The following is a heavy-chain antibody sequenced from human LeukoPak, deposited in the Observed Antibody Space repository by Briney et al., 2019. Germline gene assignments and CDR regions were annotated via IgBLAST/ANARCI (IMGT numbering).Heavy chain of an antibody. D-gene: IGHD3-22*01. CDR1: GFTFDDYG. CDR3: ARASHYPDSSDYPDY. CDR2: IDWSGGST. Sequence: GGSLRLSCAASGFTFDDYGMSWVRQAPGKGLQWVSGIDWSGGSTGYADSVKGRFTISRDNAKSSLYLQMNSLRAEDTALYYCARASHYPDSSDYPDYWGQGTLVTVSS. J-gene: IGHJ4*02. V-gene: IGHV3-20*04.